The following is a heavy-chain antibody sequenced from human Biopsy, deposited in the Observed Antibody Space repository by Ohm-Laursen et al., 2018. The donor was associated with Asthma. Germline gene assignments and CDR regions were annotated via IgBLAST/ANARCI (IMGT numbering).Heavy chain of an antibody. CDR3: ARGDSSGWSHYYFDY. Sequence: GSLRLSCSASGFSLDDYAMFWVRQAPGKGLEWVSVIYSGGTSHTADSVRGRFTISRDFSKNTLHLQMHSLRVEDTAVYYCARGDSSGWSHYYFDYWGQGTLVTVSS. V-gene: IGHV3-53*01. J-gene: IGHJ4*02. D-gene: IGHD6-19*01. CDR1: GFSLDDYA. CDR2: IYSGGTS.